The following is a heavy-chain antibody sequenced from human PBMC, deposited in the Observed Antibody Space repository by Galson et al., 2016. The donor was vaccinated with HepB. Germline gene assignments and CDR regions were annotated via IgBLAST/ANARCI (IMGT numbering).Heavy chain of an antibody. D-gene: IGHD3/OR15-3a*01. Sequence: LSLTCVVSGGSIISTNRWSWVRRPPGKGLEWIGEIYHSGSTIYNPSLKSRVTISVDKSKNQFSLKLNSVTAADKAVYYCARIVPGGLFKGDGWYFDLWGRGTLVTVSS. CDR3: ARIVPGGLFKGDGWYFDL. J-gene: IGHJ2*01. V-gene: IGHV4-4*02. CDR2: IYHSGST. CDR1: GGSIISTNR.